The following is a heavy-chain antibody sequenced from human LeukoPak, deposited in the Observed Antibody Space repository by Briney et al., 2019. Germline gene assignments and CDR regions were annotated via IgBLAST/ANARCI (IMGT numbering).Heavy chain of an antibody. V-gene: IGHV3-23*01. J-gene: IGHJ4*02. CDR2: ISGSGGST. Sequence: GGSLRLSCAASGFTLSSYAMSWVRQAPGKGLGWVSAISGSGGSTYYADSVKGRFTISRDNSKNTLYLQMNSLRAEDTAVYYCAKEHYDSSGYYSYWGQGTLVTVSS. CDR3: AKEHYDSSGYYSY. CDR1: GFTLSSYA. D-gene: IGHD3-22*01.